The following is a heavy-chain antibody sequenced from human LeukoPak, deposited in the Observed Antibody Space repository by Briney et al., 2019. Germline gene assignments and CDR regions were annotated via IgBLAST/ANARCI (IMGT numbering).Heavy chain of an antibody. D-gene: IGHD2-2*01. Sequence: GGSLRLSCAASGFTFSSYGMHWVRQAPGKGLEWVAVISYDGSNKYYADSVKGRFTISRDNSKNTLYLQMNSLRAEDTAVYYCAKDSLPAAIHTHLDYWGQGTLVTVSS. V-gene: IGHV3-30*18. CDR2: ISYDGSNK. CDR3: AKDSLPAAIHTHLDY. CDR1: GFTFSSYG. J-gene: IGHJ4*02.